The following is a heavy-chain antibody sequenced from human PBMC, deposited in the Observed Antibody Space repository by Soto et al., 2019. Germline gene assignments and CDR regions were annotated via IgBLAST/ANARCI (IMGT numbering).Heavy chain of an antibody. CDR3: GAYDFWSGYPPEY. CDR1: GFTFRNAW. Sequence: VQLVESGGGLVKPGGSPRLSCAASGFTFRNAWMNWVRQAPGKGLEWVGRIKSKSDGGTTDYGAPVKGRFTISRNDSKHTLYLQLDSLKTEDTAVYYCGAYDFWSGYPPEYWGPGTLVTVSS. D-gene: IGHD3-3*01. J-gene: IGHJ4*02. CDR2: IKSKSDGGTT. V-gene: IGHV3-15*07.